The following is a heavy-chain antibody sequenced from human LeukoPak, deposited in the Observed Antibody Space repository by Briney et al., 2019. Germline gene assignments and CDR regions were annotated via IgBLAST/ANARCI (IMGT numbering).Heavy chain of an antibody. J-gene: IGHJ4*02. V-gene: IGHV4-39*07. Sequence: SETLSLTCTVSGGSISSSSYYWGWPRQPPGRGLEWIGSIYYSGSTYYNPSLKSRVTISVDTSKNQFSLKLSSVTAADTAVYYCARTSGSYYFDYWGQGTLVTVSS. CDR3: ARTSGSYYFDY. D-gene: IGHD1-26*01. CDR2: IYYSGST. CDR1: GGSISSSSYY.